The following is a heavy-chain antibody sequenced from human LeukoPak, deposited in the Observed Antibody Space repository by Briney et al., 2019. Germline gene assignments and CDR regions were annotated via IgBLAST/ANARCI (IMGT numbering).Heavy chain of an antibody. CDR2: LSGSGRNT. J-gene: IGHJ3*02. Sequence: GGSLRLSCAAYGFTFNDYALSWVRQAPGKGLEWVASLSGSGRNTYYADSVKGRFTISRDNSKNTLYLQMNSLRAEDTAVYYCAREGGSLDAFDIWGQGTMVTVSS. CDR3: AREGGSLDAFDI. V-gene: IGHV3-23*01. D-gene: IGHD3-10*01. CDR1: GFTFNDYA.